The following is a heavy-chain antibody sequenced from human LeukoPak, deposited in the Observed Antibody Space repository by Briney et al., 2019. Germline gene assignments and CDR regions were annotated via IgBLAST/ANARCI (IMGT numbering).Heavy chain of an antibody. CDR1: GFTFSSYA. D-gene: IGHD3-10*01. V-gene: IGHV3-30-3*01. CDR2: ISYDGSNK. J-gene: IGHJ6*02. CDR3: ASGDYYGLYYGMDV. Sequence: PGGSLRLSCAASGFTFSSYAMHWVRQAPGKGLEWVAVISYDGSNKYYADSVKGRFTISRDNSKNTLYLQMNSLRAEDTAVYYCASGDYYGLYYGMDVWGQGTTVTVSS.